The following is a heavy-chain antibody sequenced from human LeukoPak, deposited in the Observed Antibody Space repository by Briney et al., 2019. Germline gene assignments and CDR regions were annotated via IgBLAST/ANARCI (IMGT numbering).Heavy chain of an antibody. CDR2: IKNKTNGETT. J-gene: IGHJ4*02. V-gene: IGHV3-15*01. D-gene: IGHD3-22*01. CDR3: TTAPDRSDY. CDR1: GFTFINAW. Sequence: GGSLTLTCAASGFTFINAWMTWVRQAPGKGLEWVGLIKNKTNGETTYYAAPVKGRFTISRDDSKNTLYLQMNSLETEDSAVYYCTTAPDRSDYWGQGTLVTVSS.